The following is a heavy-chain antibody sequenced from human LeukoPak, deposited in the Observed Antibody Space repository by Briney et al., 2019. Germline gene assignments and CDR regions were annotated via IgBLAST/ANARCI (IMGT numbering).Heavy chain of an antibody. CDR2: ISSSSSYT. Sequence: PGGSLRLSCAASGFTFSDYYMSWIRQAPGKGLEWVSYISSSSSYTNYADSVKGRFIISRDNAKNSLYLQMNSLRAEDTAVYYCARVRSYGSYYFEYWGQGTLVTVSS. J-gene: IGHJ4*02. CDR3: ARVRSYGSYYFEY. D-gene: IGHD5-18*01. V-gene: IGHV3-11*06. CDR1: GFTFSDYY.